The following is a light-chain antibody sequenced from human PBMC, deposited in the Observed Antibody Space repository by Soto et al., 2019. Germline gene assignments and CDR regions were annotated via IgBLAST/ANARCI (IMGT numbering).Light chain of an antibody. J-gene: IGKJ4*01. V-gene: IGKV3-15*01. CDR3: QQSYTTPLT. CDR2: GAS. CDR1: QSVSSN. Sequence: EIVMTQSPGTLSVSPGEGATLSCRASQSVSSNLAWYQHKRGQAPRLLISGASTRATGLPARFSGSGSGTEFTLTISSLQSEDFATYYCQQSYTTPLTFGGGTKVDIK.